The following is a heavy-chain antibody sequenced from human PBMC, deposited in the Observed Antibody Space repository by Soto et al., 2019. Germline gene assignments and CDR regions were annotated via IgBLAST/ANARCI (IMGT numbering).Heavy chain of an antibody. CDR1: GGSIRDYY. V-gene: IGHV4-4*07. CDR2: MYASGST. Sequence: QVQLQESGPGLVKPSETLSVTCSVSGGSIRDYYWSWIRQPAGKGLEWIGRMYASGSTKYNPSLKSRVTMSTDTSVNQFSLTLSSVTAADTAIYYCARMYNSGYYRPEGDYYFYGLDVW. J-gene: IGHJ6*01. D-gene: IGHD6-19*01. CDR3: ARMYNSGYYRPEGDYYFYGLDV.